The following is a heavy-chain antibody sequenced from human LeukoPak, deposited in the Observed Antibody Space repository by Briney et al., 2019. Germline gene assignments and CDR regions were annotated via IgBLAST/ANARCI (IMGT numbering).Heavy chain of an antibody. CDR1: GFTFSRYD. V-gene: IGHV3-13*05. CDR2: IGTVGDP. Sequence: PGGSLRLSCAASGFTFSRYDMHWVRQATGKGLEWVSAIGTVGDPYYPGSVKGRFTISGENAKNSLYLQMNSRRAGDTAVYYCARGFLGDAFDIWGQGTMVTVSS. D-gene: IGHD3-3*01. J-gene: IGHJ3*02. CDR3: ARGFLGDAFDI.